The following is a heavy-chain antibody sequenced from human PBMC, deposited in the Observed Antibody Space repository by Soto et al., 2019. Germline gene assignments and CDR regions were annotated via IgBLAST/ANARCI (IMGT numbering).Heavy chain of an antibody. CDR2: IYYSGST. V-gene: IGHV4-59*12. J-gene: IGHJ4*02. CDR3: ARGVPYYDILTGYYFSYFDY. D-gene: IGHD3-9*01. Sequence: SETLSLTCTVSGGSISSYYWSWIRQPPGKGLEWIGYIYYSGSTNYNPSLKSRVTISVDTSKNQFSLKLSSVTAADTAVYYCARGVPYYDILTGYYFSYFDYWGQGTLVTVSS. CDR1: GGSISSYY.